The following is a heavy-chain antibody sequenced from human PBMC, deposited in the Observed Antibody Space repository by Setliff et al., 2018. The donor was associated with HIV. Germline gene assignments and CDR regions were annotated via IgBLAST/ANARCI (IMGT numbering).Heavy chain of an antibody. CDR1: SGSINSGGYY. D-gene: IGHD4-4*01. V-gene: IGHV4-61*02. J-gene: IGHJ4*02. CDR3: ARVGGKGYSNFLDS. Sequence: SETLSLTCIVSSGSINSGGYYWSWVRQPAGKGLEWSGRVYTTGSTNYNPSLKSRVAISVDTSKNRFSLNLTSVTAADTAIYFCARVGGKGYSNFLDSWGQGALVTVSS. CDR2: VYTTGST.